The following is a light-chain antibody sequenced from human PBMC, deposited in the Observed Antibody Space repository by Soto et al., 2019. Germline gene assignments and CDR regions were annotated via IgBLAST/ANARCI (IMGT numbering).Light chain of an antibody. CDR2: EGS. V-gene: IGLV2-23*03. Sequence: QSVLTQPASVSGSPGQSITISCTGTSSDVGSYNLVSWYQQHPGKAPKLMIYEGSKRPSGVSNRFSGSKSGNTASLTISGLQAEDEADYYCCSYARSGTFSYVFGTGTKLTVL. CDR3: CSYARSGTFSYV. CDR1: SSDVGSYNL. J-gene: IGLJ1*01.